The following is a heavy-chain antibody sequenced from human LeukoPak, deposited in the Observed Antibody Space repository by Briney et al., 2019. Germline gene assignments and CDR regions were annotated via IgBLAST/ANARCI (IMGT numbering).Heavy chain of an antibody. Sequence: PSETLSLTCTVSGGSISSYYWSWIRQPPGKGLEWIGYIYYSGSTNYNPSLKSRVTISVDTSKNQFSLKLSSVTAADTAVYFCARDHFGSLDSWGQGILVTVSS. CDR3: ARDHFGSLDS. CDR2: IYYSGST. CDR1: GGSISSYY. D-gene: IGHD3-10*01. J-gene: IGHJ4*02. V-gene: IGHV4-59*01.